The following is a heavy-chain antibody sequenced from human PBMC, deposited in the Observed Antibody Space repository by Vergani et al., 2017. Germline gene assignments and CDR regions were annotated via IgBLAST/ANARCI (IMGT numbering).Heavy chain of an antibody. D-gene: IGHD6-13*01. CDR2: IFSNDEK. CDR1: GFSLSNARMG. Sequence: QVTLKESGPVLVKPTETLTLTCTVSGFSLSNARMGVSWIRQPPGKALEWLAHIFSNDEKSYSTSLKSRLNISKDTSKSQVVLTMTNMDPVDTATYYCARIRIAAAGKYYYYYYGMDVWGQGTTVTVSS. J-gene: IGHJ6*02. V-gene: IGHV2-26*01. CDR3: ARIRIAAAGKYYYYYYGMDV.